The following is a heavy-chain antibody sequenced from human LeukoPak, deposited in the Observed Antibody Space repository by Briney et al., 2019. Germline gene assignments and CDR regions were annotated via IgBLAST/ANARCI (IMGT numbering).Heavy chain of an antibody. J-gene: IGHJ6*04. D-gene: IGHD1-1*01. CDR3: ARDGASIDDQSYGWDV. V-gene: IGHV3-21*06. Sequence: GGSLRLSCAASGFTFNSYTMNWVRQAPGKGLESVSSIRSNSRGINYADSVKGRFTISRDNDKNTVFLEMNSLRAEDTAVYYCARDGASIDDQSYGWDVWGKGTTVTVS. CDR1: GFTFNSYT. CDR2: IRSNSRGI.